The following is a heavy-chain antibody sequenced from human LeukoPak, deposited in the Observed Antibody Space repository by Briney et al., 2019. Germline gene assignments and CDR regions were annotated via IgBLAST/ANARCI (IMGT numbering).Heavy chain of an antibody. D-gene: IGHD1-26*01. CDR3: ARERDLSGSYYYYYGMDV. J-gene: IGHJ6*02. CDR1: GFTFSSYS. CDR2: ISSSSSTI. V-gene: IGHV3-48*02. Sequence: QPGRSLRLSCAASGFTFSSYSMNWVRQAPGKGLEWVSYISSSSSTIYYADSVKGRFTISRDNAKNSLYLQMNSLRDEDTAVYYCARERDLSGSYYYYYGMDVWGQGTTVTVSS.